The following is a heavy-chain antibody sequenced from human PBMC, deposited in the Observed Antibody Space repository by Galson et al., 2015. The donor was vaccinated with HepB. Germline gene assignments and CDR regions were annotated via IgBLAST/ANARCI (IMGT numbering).Heavy chain of an antibody. Sequence: TLSLTCTVSGGSISSSSYYWGWIRQPPGKGLEWIGSIYYSGSTYYNPSLKSRVTISVDTSKNQFSLKLSSVTAADTAVYYCARIPTRGWFDPWGQGTLVTVSS. CDR3: ARIPTRGWFDP. V-gene: IGHV4-39*01. J-gene: IGHJ5*02. CDR1: GGSISSSSYY. CDR2: IYYSGST. D-gene: IGHD5-24*01.